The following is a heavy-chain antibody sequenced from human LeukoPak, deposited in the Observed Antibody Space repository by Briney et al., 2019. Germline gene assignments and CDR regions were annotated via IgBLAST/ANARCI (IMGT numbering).Heavy chain of an antibody. V-gene: IGHV3-48*01. CDR3: ARGYYSNYVRYYYYYMDV. CDR2: INSPSTII. CDR1: GFTFSSYS. Sequence: GGSLRLSCTASGFTFSSYSMHWVRQAPGKGLEWVSYINSPSTIIYYADSVQGRFTISRDNGRNSLFLQMNSLRAEDTAVYFCARGYYSNYVRYYYYYMDVWGKGTTVTVSS. J-gene: IGHJ6*03. D-gene: IGHD4-11*01.